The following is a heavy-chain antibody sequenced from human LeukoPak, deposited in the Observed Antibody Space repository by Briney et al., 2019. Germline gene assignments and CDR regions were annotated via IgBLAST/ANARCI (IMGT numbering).Heavy chain of an antibody. Sequence: SETLSLTCTVSGGSISSYSWSWIRQPPGKGLEWIGYTYYGGSTKYNPSLNSRVTISLDTSKNQFSLKLSSVTAADTAVYYCARAASSGWGILNDYWGQGTLVTVSS. CDR1: GGSISSYS. D-gene: IGHD6-25*01. CDR3: ARAASSGWGILNDY. CDR2: TYYGGST. V-gene: IGHV4-59*01. J-gene: IGHJ4*02.